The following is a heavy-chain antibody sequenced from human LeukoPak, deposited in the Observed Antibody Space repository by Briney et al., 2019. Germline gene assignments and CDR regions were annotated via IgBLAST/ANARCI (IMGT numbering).Heavy chain of an antibody. J-gene: IGHJ4*02. CDR1: GFTFSSYG. CDR2: ISYDGSNK. Sequence: GRSLRLSCAASGFTFSSYGMHWVRQAPGKGLEWVAVISYDGSNKYYADSVKGRFTISRDNSKNTLYLQMNSLRAEDTAVYYCAKDIDSYGSLYFDYWGQGTLVTVSS. V-gene: IGHV3-30*18. CDR3: AKDIDSYGSLYFDY. D-gene: IGHD5-18*01.